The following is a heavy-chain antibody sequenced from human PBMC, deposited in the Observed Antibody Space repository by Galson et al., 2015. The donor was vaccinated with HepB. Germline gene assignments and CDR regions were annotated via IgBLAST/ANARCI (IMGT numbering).Heavy chain of an antibody. CDR1: GYTFIGYY. CDR3: ARGQYSGYDYSFDY. CDR2: INPNSGGT. J-gene: IGHJ4*02. D-gene: IGHD5-12*01. V-gene: IGHV1-2*05. Sequence: SVKVSCRASGYTFIGYYIHWVRQAPGQGLEWMGRINPNSGGTNSAQSFQGRVTMTRDTSVSTAYMEPTSLTSDDTGVYYCARGQYSGYDYSFDYWGQGTLVTVSS.